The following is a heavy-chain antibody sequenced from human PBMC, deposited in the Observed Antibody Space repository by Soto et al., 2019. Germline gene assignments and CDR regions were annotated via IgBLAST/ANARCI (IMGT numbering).Heavy chain of an antibody. CDR2: IYSSGST. CDR1: GGSISSYY. D-gene: IGHD6-25*01. V-gene: IGHV4-59*01. J-gene: IGHJ5*02. Sequence: SETLSLTCTVSGGSISSYYWSWIRQPPGKGLEWIGYIYSSGSTNYNPSLKSRVTISVDTSKNQFSLKLSSVTAADTAVYYCARLRRKNWFDPWGQGTLVTVSS. CDR3: ARLRRKNWFDP.